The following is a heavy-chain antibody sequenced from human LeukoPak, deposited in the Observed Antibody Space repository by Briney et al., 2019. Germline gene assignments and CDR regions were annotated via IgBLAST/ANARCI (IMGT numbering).Heavy chain of an antibody. CDR1: GFTFSSYG. CDR3: AKDGGNYYDTAGNHLMRSYMDV. V-gene: IGHV3-30*18. D-gene: IGHD3-22*01. CDR2: ISHDAKST. Sequence: GGSLRLSCAASGFTFSSYGMHWVRQVPGNGLEWMTVISHDAKSTYHVDSVKGRFTISRDNSKNTLYLQMNSLRAEDTAVYYCAKDGGNYYDTAGNHLMRSYMDVWGKGTTVTVSS. J-gene: IGHJ6*04.